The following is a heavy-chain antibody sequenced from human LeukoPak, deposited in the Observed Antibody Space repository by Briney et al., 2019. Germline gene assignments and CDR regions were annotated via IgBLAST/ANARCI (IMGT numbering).Heavy chain of an antibody. V-gene: IGHV5-51*01. J-gene: IGHJ4*02. CDR1: GYSFTSYG. Sequence: GESLKISWKGSGYSFTSYGIGWVRQIPGKGLEWMGIIYPGDSDTRYSPSFQGQVTISADKSISTAYLQWSSLKASDTAMYYCARRSAFEGILDYWGQGTLVTVSS. D-gene: IGHD3-3*02. CDR3: ARRSAFEGILDY. CDR2: IYPGDSDT.